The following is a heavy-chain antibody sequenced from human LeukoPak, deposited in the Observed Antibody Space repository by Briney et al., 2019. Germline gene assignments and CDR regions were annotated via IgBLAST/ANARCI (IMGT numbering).Heavy chain of an antibody. CDR3: ARPRRGGYSSSWYHGYFDY. CDR2: IYTSGST. J-gene: IGHJ4*02. V-gene: IGHV4-61*02. D-gene: IGHD6-13*01. Sequence: TSETLSLTCTVSGGSISSGSYYWSWIRQPAGKGLEWIGRIYTSGSTNYNPSLKSRVTISVDTSKNQFSLKLSSVTAADTAVYYCARPRRGGYSSSWYHGYFDYWGQGTLVTVSS. CDR1: GGSISSGSYY.